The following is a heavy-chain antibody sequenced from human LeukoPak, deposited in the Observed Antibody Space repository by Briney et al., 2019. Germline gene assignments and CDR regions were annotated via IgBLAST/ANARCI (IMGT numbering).Heavy chain of an antibody. CDR1: GGTFSSYA. CDR3: ARDHRGSSGFDY. J-gene: IGHJ4*02. D-gene: IGHD3-10*01. CDR2: IIPIFGTA. Sequence: WASVKVSCKASGGTFSSYAISWVRQAPGQGLEWMGGIIPIFGTASYAQKFQGRVTMTRDTSTSTVYMELSSLRSEDTAVYYCARDHRGSSGFDYWGQGTLVTVSS. V-gene: IGHV1-69*05.